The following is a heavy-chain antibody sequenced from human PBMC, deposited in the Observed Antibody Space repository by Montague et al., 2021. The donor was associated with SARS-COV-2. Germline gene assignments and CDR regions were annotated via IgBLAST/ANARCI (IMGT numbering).Heavy chain of an antibody. CDR3: ARHGKTRIAMMVVVIGYFDY. D-gene: IGHD3-22*01. CDR1: GGSISSSSYY. Sequence: SETLSPTCTVSGGSISSSSYYWGWIRQPPGKGLEWIGSIYYSGSTYYXPSLKSRVTISVDTSKNQFSLKLSSVTAADTAVYYCARHGKTRIAMMVVVIGYFDYWGQGTLVTVSS. J-gene: IGHJ4*02. CDR2: IYYSGST. V-gene: IGHV4-39*01.